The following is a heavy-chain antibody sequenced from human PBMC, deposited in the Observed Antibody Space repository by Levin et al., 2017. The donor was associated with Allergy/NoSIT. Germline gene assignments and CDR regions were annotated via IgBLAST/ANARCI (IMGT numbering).Heavy chain of an antibody. V-gene: IGHV4-31*03. D-gene: IGHD4-17*01. CDR1: GGSISSGAYY. CDR2: IFYTGST. J-gene: IGHJ5*01. Sequence: PSETLSLTCTVSGGSISSGAYYWSWIRQHPGQGLEWIGYIFYTGSTYYNPSLKSRITISVDTSKTRFSVKLTSVTAADTAVYYWARIGADYGDIDSWGQGTLVTVS. CDR3: ARIGADYGDIDS.